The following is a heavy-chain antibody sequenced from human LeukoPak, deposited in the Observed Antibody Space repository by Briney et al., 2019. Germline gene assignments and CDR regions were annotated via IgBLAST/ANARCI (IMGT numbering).Heavy chain of an antibody. J-gene: IGHJ4*02. CDR2: INPNSGGT. V-gene: IGHV1-2*04. Sequence: GASVKVSCKASGYTFTGYYMHWVRQAPGQGLEWMGWINPNSGGTNYAQKFQGWVTMTRDTSISTAYMELSRLRSDDTAVYYCARVKVGVSLLAFDYYYFDYWGQGTLVTVSS. CDR1: GYTFTGYY. CDR3: ARVKVGVSLLAFDYYYFDY. D-gene: IGHD3-10*01.